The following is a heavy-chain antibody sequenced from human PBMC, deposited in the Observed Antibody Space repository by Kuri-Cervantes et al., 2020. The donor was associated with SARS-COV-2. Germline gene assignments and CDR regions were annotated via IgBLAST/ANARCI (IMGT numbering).Heavy chain of an antibody. J-gene: IGHJ4*02. CDR1: GFTFNRFA. CDR2: ISYDGSNK. V-gene: IGHV3-30-3*01. Sequence: GGSLRLSCAASGFTFNRFAIQWVRQAPGKGLEWVAVISYDGSNKYYADSVKGRFTISRDNSKNTLYLQMNSLKTEDTAVYYCTTLIDYWGQGALVTVSS. CDR3: TTLIDY.